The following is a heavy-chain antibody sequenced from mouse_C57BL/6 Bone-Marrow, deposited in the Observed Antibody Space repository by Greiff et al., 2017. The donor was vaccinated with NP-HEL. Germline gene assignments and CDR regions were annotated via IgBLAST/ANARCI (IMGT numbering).Heavy chain of an antibody. CDR1: GFTFSDYY. V-gene: IGHV5-12*01. Sequence: EVKLVESGGGLVQPGGSLKLSCAASGFTFSDYYMYWVRQTPEKRLEWVAYISNGGGSTYYPDTVKGRFTISRDNAKNTLYLQMSRLKSEDTAMYYCARRYSSGVDYWGQGTTLTVSS. CDR2: ISNGGGST. CDR3: ARRYSSGVDY. J-gene: IGHJ2*01. D-gene: IGHD3-2*02.